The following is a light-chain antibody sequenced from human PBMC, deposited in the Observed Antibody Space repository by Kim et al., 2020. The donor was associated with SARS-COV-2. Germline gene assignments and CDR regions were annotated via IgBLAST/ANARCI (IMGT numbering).Light chain of an antibody. CDR1: TSDVGGYDY. Sequence: QTIAISCTGSTSDVGGYDYVSWYQQHPGTAPKLLIYDVNQRPSGVSSRFSGSKSHNTASLTISGLLPVDEADYYCGSFSSTDNFYVFGLGTKVTVL. V-gene: IGLV2-14*03. J-gene: IGLJ1*01. CDR3: GSFSSTDNFYV. CDR2: DVN.